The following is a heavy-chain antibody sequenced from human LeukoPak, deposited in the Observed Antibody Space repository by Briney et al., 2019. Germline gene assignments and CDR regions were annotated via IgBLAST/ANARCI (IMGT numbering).Heavy chain of an antibody. Sequence: SGGSLRLSCAASGFHFNNFAMIWVRQAPGKGLEWLSAMTGPADTTYYAESVKGRFTISRDYSKSMVFLQMNSLRVEDTAIYYCAKGAEIDHWGQGTLVTVSS. CDR1: GFHFNNFA. CDR2: MTGPADTT. J-gene: IGHJ4*02. V-gene: IGHV3-23*01. CDR3: AKGAEIDH.